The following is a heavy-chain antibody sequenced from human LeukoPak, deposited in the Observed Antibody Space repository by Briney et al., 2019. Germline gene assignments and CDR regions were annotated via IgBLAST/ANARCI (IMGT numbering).Heavy chain of an antibody. CDR3: AKVFRYDFWSGYYTELFDY. V-gene: IGHV3-23*01. Sequence: GGSLRLSCAASGFTFSSYAMSWVRQAPGKGLEWVSAISGSGGSTYYADSVKGRFTISRDNSKNTLYLQMNSLRAEDTAVYYCAKVFRYDFWSGYYTELFDYWRQGTLVTVSS. J-gene: IGHJ4*02. D-gene: IGHD3-3*01. CDR1: GFTFSSYA. CDR2: ISGSGGST.